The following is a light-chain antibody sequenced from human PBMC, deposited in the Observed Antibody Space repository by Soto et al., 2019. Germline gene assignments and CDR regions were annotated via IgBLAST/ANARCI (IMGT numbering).Light chain of an antibody. CDR3: QQYGSSTGT. J-gene: IGKJ1*01. CDR2: GTS. Sequence: VLSQSPGSLCFSAGERATLAFRASQSVPSTHFAWYQQTSGQPPRLLISGTSSRATGIPDRFSGSESRTDFPLTISRLETEDFAVYYGQQYGSSTGTFGQGTKVDIK. CDR1: QSVPSTH. V-gene: IGKV3-20*01.